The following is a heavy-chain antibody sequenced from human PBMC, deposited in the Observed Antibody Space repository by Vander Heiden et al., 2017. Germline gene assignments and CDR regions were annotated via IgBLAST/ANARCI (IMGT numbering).Heavy chain of an antibody. Sequence: EVQLVESGGGLVQPGGSLRLPCAASGFSFGSYWMNWVRQAPGKGLEWVANIKKDGSEKYYVDPVKGRFAISRENAKNSLYLQMSSLRAEDTAVYYCARGGNYWYFDLWGRGTLVTVSS. CDR2: IKKDGSEK. V-gene: IGHV3-7*01. D-gene: IGHD6-25*01. CDR3: ARGGNYWYFDL. CDR1: GFSFGSYW. J-gene: IGHJ2*01.